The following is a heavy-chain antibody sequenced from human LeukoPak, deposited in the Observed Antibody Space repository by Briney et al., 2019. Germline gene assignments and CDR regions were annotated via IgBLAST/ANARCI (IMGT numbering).Heavy chain of an antibody. J-gene: IGHJ6*03. CDR3: ARYMRRGYYYYYMVV. D-gene: IGHD1-1*01. CDR1: GGSFSGYY. Sequence: SETLSLTSALYGGSFSGYYWSWICQPPRKRLGWIGEFKHSGRSNYNLPRMSRVTISLDTSKYQFSLKPSSVHAADTAVYYCARYMRRGYYYYYMVVWGKGTTVTVSS. CDR2: FKHSGRS. V-gene: IGHV4-34*01.